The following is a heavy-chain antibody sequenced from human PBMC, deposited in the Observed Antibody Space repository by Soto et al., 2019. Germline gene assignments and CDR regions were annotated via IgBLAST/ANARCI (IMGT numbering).Heavy chain of an antibody. D-gene: IGHD4-17*01. Sequence: QVQLQESGPGLVKSSETLSLTCSVSGGSIRSYYWSWIRQAPGKGLEWIGSIYSSGSTIYSPSLGSRVSISLDTSKLQLSLKLSSATVADTAVYYCARVLMVTTPPSYYSYYYAMDVWGRGTTVTVSS. V-gene: IGHV4-59*01. CDR1: GGSIRSYY. J-gene: IGHJ6*02. CDR2: IYSSGST. CDR3: ARVLMVTTPPSYYSYYYAMDV.